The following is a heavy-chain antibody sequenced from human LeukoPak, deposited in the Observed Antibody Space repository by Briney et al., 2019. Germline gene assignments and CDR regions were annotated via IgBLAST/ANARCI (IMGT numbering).Heavy chain of an antibody. CDR1: GGSISSYY. J-gene: IGHJ4*02. CDR2: IYTSGST. CDR3: ARDQGSYYSVGFAY. Sequence: PSETLSLTCTASGGSISSYYWSWIRQPAGKGLEWIGRIYTSGSTNYNPSLKNRVTISLNTSNNKFSLKLSTVTSADTAAYSCARDQGSYYSVGFAYSGQGTLVTASS. V-gene: IGHV4-4*07. D-gene: IGHD3-10*01.